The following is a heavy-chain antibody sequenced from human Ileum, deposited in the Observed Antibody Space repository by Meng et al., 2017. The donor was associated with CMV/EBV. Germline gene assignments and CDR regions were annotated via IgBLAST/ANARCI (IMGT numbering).Heavy chain of an antibody. D-gene: IGHD2-8*01. CDR3: TGLPWGVYFFDY. CDR2: MYSGNRST. V-gene: IGHV3-23*03. J-gene: IGHJ4*02. CDR1: GLNVSRSH. Sequence: GGSLRLSCAASGLNVSRSHLSWVRQAPGKGLEWISVMYSGNRSTYHADSVKGRFTISRDDSKNTLYLHMISLRAEDTAVYYCTGLPWGVYFFDYWGQGALVTVSS.